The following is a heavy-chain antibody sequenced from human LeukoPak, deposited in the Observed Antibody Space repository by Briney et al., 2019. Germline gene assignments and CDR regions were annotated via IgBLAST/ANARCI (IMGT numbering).Heavy chain of an antibody. V-gene: IGHV1-69*01. CDR3: AGEALDEIVVVPAAIMGNWFDP. CDR1: GGTFSSYA. D-gene: IGHD2-2*02. CDR2: IIPIFGTA. J-gene: IGHJ5*02. Sequence: EASVKVSCKASGGTFSSYAISWVRQAPGQGLEWMGGIIPIFGTANYAQKFQGRVTITADESTSTAYMELSSLRSEDTAVYYCAGEALDEIVVVPAAIMGNWFDPWGQGTLVTVSS.